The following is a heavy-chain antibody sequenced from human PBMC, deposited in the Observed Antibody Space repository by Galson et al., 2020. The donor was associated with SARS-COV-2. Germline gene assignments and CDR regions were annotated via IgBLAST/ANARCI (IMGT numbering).Heavy chain of an antibody. CDR1: GGSISSSSYY. J-gene: IGHJ3*02. D-gene: IGHD3-10*01. CDR2: IYYSGST. V-gene: IGHV4-39*01. CDR3: ARRGFTMVRGPAHPDAFDI. Sequence: SETLSLTCTVSGGSISSSSYYWGWIRQPPGKGLEWIGSIYYSGSTYYNPSLKSRVTISVDTSKNQFSLKLSSVTAADTAVYYCARRGFTMVRGPAHPDAFDIWGQGTMVTVSS.